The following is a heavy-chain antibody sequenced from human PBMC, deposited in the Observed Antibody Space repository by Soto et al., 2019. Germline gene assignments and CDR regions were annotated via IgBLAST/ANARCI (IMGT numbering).Heavy chain of an antibody. CDR1: GFTFSSYA. J-gene: IGHJ3*02. CDR3: AKGNSWSPALVLDI. CDR2: ISGSGGST. V-gene: IGHV3-23*01. D-gene: IGHD1-7*01. Sequence: GGSLRLSCAASGFTFSSYAMNWVRQAPGKGLEWVSAISGSGGSTYYADSVKGRFTISRDSSKNTLYLQMNSLRAEDTAGYYCAKGNSWSPALVLDIWGQGTMVTVS.